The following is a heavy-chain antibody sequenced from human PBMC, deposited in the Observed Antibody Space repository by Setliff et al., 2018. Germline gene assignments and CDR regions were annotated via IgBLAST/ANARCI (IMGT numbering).Heavy chain of an antibody. D-gene: IGHD6-13*01. J-gene: IGHJ6*03. CDR3: ARTQGEQQLTHPYYYYYMDV. CDR1: GGSISSGSYY. Sequence: SETLSLTCTVSGGSISSGSYYWSWIRQPAGKGLEWIGRIYTSGSTNYNPSLKSRVTISVDTSKNQFSLRLTSVTAADTAAYYCARTQGEQQLTHPYYYYYMDVWGKGTTVTVSS. CDR2: IYTSGST. V-gene: IGHV4-61*02.